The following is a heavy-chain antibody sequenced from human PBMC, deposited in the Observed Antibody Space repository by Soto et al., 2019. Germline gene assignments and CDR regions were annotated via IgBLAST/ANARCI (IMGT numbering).Heavy chain of an antibody. V-gene: IGHV3-30-3*01. CDR3: ARDRYSSGWYWFDP. D-gene: IGHD6-19*01. Sequence: ESGGGVVQPGRSLRLSCAASGFTFSSYAMHWVRQAPGKGLEWVAVISYDGSNKYYADSVKGRFTISRDNSKNTLYLQMNSLRAEDTAVYYCARDRYSSGWYWFDPWGQGTLVTVSS. CDR1: GFTFSSYA. J-gene: IGHJ5*02. CDR2: ISYDGSNK.